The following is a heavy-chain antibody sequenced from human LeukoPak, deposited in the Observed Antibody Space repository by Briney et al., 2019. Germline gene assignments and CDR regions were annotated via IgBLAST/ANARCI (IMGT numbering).Heavy chain of an antibody. V-gene: IGHV3-23*01. CDR3: AKDLPGEMASQFDH. D-gene: IGHD5-24*01. CDR2: ISASGGHT. CDR1: GFTFSSYA. Sequence: GGSLRLSCAASGFTFSSYAMSWVRQAPGKGLEWFSLISASGGHTFYADSVKGRFTISRDNSKNTLYLQMDILRAEDSAIYFCAKDLPGEMASQFDHWGQGTLVTVSS. J-gene: IGHJ4*02.